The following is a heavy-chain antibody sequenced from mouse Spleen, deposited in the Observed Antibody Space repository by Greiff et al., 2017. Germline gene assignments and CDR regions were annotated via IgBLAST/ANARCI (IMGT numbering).Heavy chain of an antibody. Sequence: EVKVVESGGGLVQPGGSLSLSCAASGFTFTDYYMSWVRQPPGKALEWLGFIRNKANGYTTEYSASVKGRFTISRDNSQSILYLQMNALRAEDSATYYCARYSFGGFAYWGQGTLVTVSA. CDR2: IRNKANGYTT. CDR3: ARYSFGGFAY. CDR1: GFTFTDYY. J-gene: IGHJ3*01. V-gene: IGHV7-3*01.